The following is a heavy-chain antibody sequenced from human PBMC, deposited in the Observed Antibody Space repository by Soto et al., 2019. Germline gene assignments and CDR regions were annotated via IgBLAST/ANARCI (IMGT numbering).Heavy chain of an antibody. D-gene: IGHD2-2*01. CDR3: VKGMAPAAIGSLYYYYGMDV. CDR1: GFSFSNYA. J-gene: IGHJ6*02. V-gene: IGHV3-64D*06. Sequence: PGGSLRLSCSASGFSFSNYAMHWVRQAPGKGLQYGSGFSSKGGTTYYADSVKGGFTISRDNSKNTLYLQMSSLRPEDTAVYYCVKGMAPAAIGSLYYYYGMDVWGQGTTVTVSS. CDR2: FSSKGGTT.